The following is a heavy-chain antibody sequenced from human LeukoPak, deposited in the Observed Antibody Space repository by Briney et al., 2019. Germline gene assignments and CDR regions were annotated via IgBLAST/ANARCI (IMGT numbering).Heavy chain of an antibody. V-gene: IGHV4-38-2*02. CDR1: GFSISSGYY. CDR3: AREVERRIVN. Sequence: PSETLSLTCVVSGFSISSGYYWGWIRPPPGKGLECIGNIHPSGTTFFNSSLNSRVTMSIDTSKNQFSLKLTSVTAADTAVYYCAREVERRIVNWGQGILVTVSS. CDR2: IHPSGTT. J-gene: IGHJ4*02. D-gene: IGHD1-1*01.